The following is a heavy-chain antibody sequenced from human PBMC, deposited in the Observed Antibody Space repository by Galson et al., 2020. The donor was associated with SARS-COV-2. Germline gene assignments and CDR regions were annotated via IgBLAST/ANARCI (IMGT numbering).Heavy chain of an antibody. CDR2: IWYDGSNK. Sequence: QLGESLKISCAASGFTFSSYGMHWVRQAPGKGLEWVAVIWYDGSNKYYADSVKGRFTISRDNSKNTLYLQMNSLRAEDTAVYYCARGGLGYDYPRNYYYYCMDVWGQGTTVTVSS. D-gene: IGHD5-12*01. CDR1: GFTFSSYG. V-gene: IGHV3-33*01. J-gene: IGHJ6*02. CDR3: ARGGLGYDYPRNYYYYCMDV.